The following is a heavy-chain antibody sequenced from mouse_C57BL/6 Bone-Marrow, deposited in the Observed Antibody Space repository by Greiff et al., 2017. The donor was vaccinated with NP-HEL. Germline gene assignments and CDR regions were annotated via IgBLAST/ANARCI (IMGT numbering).Heavy chain of an antibody. CDR2: IHPSDSDT. CDR1: GYTFTSYW. CDR3: AIGVTTVVKGFAY. Sequence: QVQLQQPGAELVKPGASVKVSCKASGYTFTSYWMHWVKQRPGQGLEWIGRIHPSDSDTNYNQKFQGKATLTVDTSSSTAYMQLSSLTSEDSAVYYCAIGVTTVVKGFAYWGQGTLVTVSA. J-gene: IGHJ3*01. D-gene: IGHD1-1*01. V-gene: IGHV1-74*01.